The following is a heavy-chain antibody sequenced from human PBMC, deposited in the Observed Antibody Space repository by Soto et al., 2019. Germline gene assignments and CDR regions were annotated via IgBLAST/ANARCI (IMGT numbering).Heavy chain of an antibody. D-gene: IGHD1-20*01. CDR1: GFTFSSYA. Sequence: GGSLRLSCAASGFTFSSYAMSWVRQAPGKGLEWVSAISGSGGSTYYADSVKGRFTISRDNSKNTLYLQMNSLRAEDTAVYCCAKMPRGVYNWNKKYYFDYWGQGTLVTVSS. CDR3: AKMPRGVYNWNKKYYFDY. J-gene: IGHJ4*02. V-gene: IGHV3-23*01. CDR2: ISGSGGST.